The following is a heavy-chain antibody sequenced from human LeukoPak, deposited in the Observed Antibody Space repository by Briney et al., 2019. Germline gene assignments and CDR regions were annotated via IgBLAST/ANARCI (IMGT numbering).Heavy chain of an antibody. CDR1: GFPFGSFG. D-gene: IGHD2-15*01. V-gene: IGHV3-30*02. CDR2: IRYDGSKK. CDR3: ARDPNTPGTDY. J-gene: IGHJ4*02. Sequence: GGSLRLSCAASGFPFGSFGMHWVREAPGKGREGGAFIRYDGSKKYYADSVKGRFTISRDNAKNSLYLQMNSLRAEDTAVYYCARDPNTPGTDYWGQGTLVTVSS.